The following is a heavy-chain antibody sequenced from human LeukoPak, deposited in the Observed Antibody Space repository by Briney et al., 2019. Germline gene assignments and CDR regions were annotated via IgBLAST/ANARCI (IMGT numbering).Heavy chain of an antibody. Sequence: PGGSLRLSCAVSGFTFSSYWMHWVRQAPGKGLVWVSRINSDGSSTSYADSVKGRFTISRDNAKNTLYLQVNSLRAGDTAVYYCARDPGVPVDAFDIWGQGTMVTVSS. CDR1: GFTFSSYW. J-gene: IGHJ3*02. CDR3: ARDPGVPVDAFDI. CDR2: INSDGSST. V-gene: IGHV3-74*01. D-gene: IGHD3-10*01.